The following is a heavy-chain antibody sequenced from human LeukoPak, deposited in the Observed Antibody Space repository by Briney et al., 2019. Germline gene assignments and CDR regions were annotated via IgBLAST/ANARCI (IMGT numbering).Heavy chain of an antibody. CDR3: ARDMKLLGVDP. CDR1: GFTFSDYY. CDR2: INSSGSTI. V-gene: IGHV3-11*01. Sequence: GSLRLSCAASGFTFSDYYMSWVRQAPGQGLEWVSYINSSGSTIYYADSVKGRFIISRDNAKNSLYLQMNSLRAEDTAVYYCARDMKLLGVDPWGQGTLVTVSS. D-gene: IGHD1-7*01. J-gene: IGHJ5*02.